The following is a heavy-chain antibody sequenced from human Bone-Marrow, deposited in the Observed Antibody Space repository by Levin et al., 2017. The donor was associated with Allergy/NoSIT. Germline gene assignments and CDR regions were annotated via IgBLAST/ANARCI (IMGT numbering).Heavy chain of an antibody. CDR2: INYSGKT. CDR1: GASIPRDDTY. V-gene: IGHV4-30-4*01. D-gene: IGHD2-15*01. J-gene: IGHJ5*02. Sequence: PSETLSLTCTVSGASIPRDDTYWSWIRLAPGKGLEWIGYINYSGKTYYKPSLKSRVNFFMDTSRSQFSLNLNFVTAADTAVYYCVREKWIGRSSGGRHYGHSRFDPWGQGTLVTVSS. CDR3: VREKWIGRSSGGRHYGHSRFDP.